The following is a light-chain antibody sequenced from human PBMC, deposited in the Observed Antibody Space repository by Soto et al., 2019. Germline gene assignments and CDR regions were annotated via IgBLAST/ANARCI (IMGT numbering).Light chain of an antibody. Sequence: DMQMTQSPSSLPASVGDGVTITCRASQSVSNYLNWYQQNPGKPPRLLIYTVSSLQNGVSSRFSGSGSGTDFTLTITTLQPEDFATYYCQQSFSTPGLTFGGGTKVDI. CDR1: QSVSNY. CDR3: QQSFSTPGLT. V-gene: IGKV1-39*01. J-gene: IGKJ4*01. CDR2: TVS.